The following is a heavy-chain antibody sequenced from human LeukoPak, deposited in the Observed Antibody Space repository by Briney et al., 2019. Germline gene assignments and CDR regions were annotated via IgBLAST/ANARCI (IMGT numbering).Heavy chain of an antibody. CDR2: ISGSGGST. J-gene: IGHJ4*02. CDR3: AKAPRLRYFDWSSEFDY. CDR1: GFTFSSYA. Sequence: EGSLRLSCAASGFTFSSYAMSWVRQAPGKGLEWVSAISGSGGSTYYADSVKGRFTISRDNSKNTLYLQMNSLRAEDTAVYYCAKAPRLRYFDWSSEFDYWGQGTLVTVSS. V-gene: IGHV3-23*01. D-gene: IGHD3-9*01.